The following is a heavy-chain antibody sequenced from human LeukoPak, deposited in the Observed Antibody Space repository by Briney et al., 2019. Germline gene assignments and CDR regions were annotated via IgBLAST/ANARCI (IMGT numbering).Heavy chain of an antibody. J-gene: IGHJ4*02. CDR1: GFTFSSYW. V-gene: IGHV3-7*01. Sequence: PGGSLRLSCAASGFTFSSYWMGWVRQAPGKGLEWVASIKQDGAEKHYVDSVKGRFTISRDNAENSLYLQMNSLRPEDTAVYYCAREEYYFDYWGQGTLVTVSS. CDR3: AREEYYFDY. D-gene: IGHD3-10*01. CDR2: IKQDGAEK.